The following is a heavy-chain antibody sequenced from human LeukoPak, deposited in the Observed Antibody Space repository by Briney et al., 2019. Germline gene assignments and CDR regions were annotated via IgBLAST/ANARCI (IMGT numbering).Heavy chain of an antibody. J-gene: IGHJ4*01. Sequence: PSETLSLTCYVSGDSINNDNYYWGWVRQSPGAGLEWLGSVYHNGHTIYTPSLKSPLTLSLATSKNHFSLNLTSATAADTAVYFCASVLQSGTYPSGSDYYFDSWGRGTLVTVTS. CDR1: GDSINNDNYY. V-gene: IGHV4-39*02. D-gene: IGHD1-26*01. CDR3: ASVLQSGTYPSGSDYYFDS. CDR2: VYHNGHT.